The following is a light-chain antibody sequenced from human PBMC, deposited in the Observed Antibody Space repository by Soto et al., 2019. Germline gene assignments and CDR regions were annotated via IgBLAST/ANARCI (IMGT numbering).Light chain of an antibody. CDR2: KND. Sequence: QAVVTQPPSASGTPGQTVSISCSGGPSNIGSNSVNWLQQLPGAAPKLLIYKNDQRPSGVPDRFSASKSGTSASLAISGLQSEDEADYYCAAWDDSQMRVFGSGTKLTVL. CDR3: AAWDDSQMRV. J-gene: IGLJ1*01. V-gene: IGLV1-44*01. CDR1: PSNIGSNS.